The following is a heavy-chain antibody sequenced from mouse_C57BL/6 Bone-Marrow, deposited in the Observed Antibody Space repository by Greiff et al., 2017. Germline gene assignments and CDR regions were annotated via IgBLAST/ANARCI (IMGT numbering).Heavy chain of an antibody. V-gene: IGHV1-55*01. D-gene: IGHD4-1*01. CDR1: GYTFTSYW. CDR3: ARSGPLGRSFDY. CDR2: IYPTSGRT. Sequence: QVHVKQPGAELVKPGASVKMSCKASGYTFTSYWITWVKQRPGQGLEWIGDIYPTSGRTNYNEKFKSKAILTVDTSSNTASMQLSSLTSEASAVFYGARSGPLGRSFDYWGQGTTLPVSS. J-gene: IGHJ2*01.